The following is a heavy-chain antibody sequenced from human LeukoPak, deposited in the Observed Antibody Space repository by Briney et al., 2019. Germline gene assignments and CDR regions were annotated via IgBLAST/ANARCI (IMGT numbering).Heavy chain of an antibody. CDR2: IYYGGNV. V-gene: IGHV4-59*01. D-gene: IGHD3-16*01. Sequence: SETLSLTCTVSGGSLSTYYWNWIRQPPGKGLEWIGYIYYGGNVDYNPSLKSRVTISVDTYKNQFSLRLSSVTAADTAVYYCARGWGYFDFWGQGTLLTVSS. CDR3: ARGWGYFDF. CDR1: GGSLSTYY. J-gene: IGHJ4*02.